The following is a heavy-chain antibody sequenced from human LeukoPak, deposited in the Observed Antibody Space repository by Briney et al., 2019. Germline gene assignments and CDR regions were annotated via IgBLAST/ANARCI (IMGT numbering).Heavy chain of an antibody. D-gene: IGHD3-3*01. CDR3: ARVGYDFWSGYYFDY. CDR1: GYSISSGYY. Sequence: KTSETLSLTCAVSGYSISSGYYWGWIRQPPGKGLEWIGSIYHSGSTYYNPSLRSRVTISVDTSKNQFSLKLSSVTAADTAVYYCARVGYDFWSGYYFDYWGQGTLVTVSS. CDR2: IYHSGST. V-gene: IGHV4-38-2*01. J-gene: IGHJ4*02.